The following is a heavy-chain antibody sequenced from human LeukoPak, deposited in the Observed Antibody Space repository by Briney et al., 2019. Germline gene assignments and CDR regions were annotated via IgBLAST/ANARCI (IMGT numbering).Heavy chain of an antibody. Sequence: GGSLRLSCAASGFTFSSYAMSWVRQAPGKGLEWVSAISGSGGSTYYADSVKGRFTISRDNSKNTLYLQMNSLRTEDTAVYYCAKDEGYGDYEFDYWGQGTLVTVSS. J-gene: IGHJ4*02. CDR3: AKDEGYGDYEFDY. D-gene: IGHD4-17*01. V-gene: IGHV3-23*01. CDR2: ISGSGGST. CDR1: GFTFSSYA.